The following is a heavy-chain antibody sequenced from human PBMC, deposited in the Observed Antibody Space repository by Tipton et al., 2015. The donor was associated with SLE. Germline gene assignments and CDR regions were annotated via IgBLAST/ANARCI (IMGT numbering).Heavy chain of an antibody. D-gene: IGHD3-10*01. CDR3: ARGSSDAFDI. J-gene: IGHJ3*02. CDR1: GFTFSSYG. Sequence: RSLRLSCAASGFTFSSYGMHWVRQAPGKGLEWVAFIRYDGSNKYYADSVKGRFTISRDNAKNSLYLQMNSLRAEDTAVYYCARGSSDAFDIWGQGTMVTVSS. CDR2: IRYDGSNK. V-gene: IGHV3-33*01.